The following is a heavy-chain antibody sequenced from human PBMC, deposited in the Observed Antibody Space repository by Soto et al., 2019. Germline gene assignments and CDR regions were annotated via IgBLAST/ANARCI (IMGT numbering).Heavy chain of an antibody. J-gene: IGHJ5*02. CDR1: GGSVDRGDYY. CDR3: ARAVIAVAGITNWFDP. Sequence: PSETLSLTCTVSGGSVDRGDYYWTWIRQPPGKGLEWIAYVSSYRGATYYTPSLKSRLTISLGTPMNQFSLKLTSVTAADTAVYYCARAVIAVAGITNWFDPWGQGTLVTVSS. D-gene: IGHD6-19*01. V-gene: IGHV4-30-4*01. CDR2: VSSYRGAT.